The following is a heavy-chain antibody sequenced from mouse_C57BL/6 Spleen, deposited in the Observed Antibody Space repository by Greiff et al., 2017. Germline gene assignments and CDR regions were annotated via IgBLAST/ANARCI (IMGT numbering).Heavy chain of an antibody. CDR2: ISSGGDYI. J-gene: IGHJ4*01. V-gene: IGHV5-9-1*02. Sequence: EVKLMESGEGLVKPGGSLKLSCAASGFTFSSYAMSWVRQTPEKRLEWVAYISSGGDYIYYADTVKGRFTISRDNARNTLYLQMSSLKSEDTAMYYCTRLRSYDYDDEDYYAMDYWGQGTSVTVSS. CDR1: GFTFSSYA. CDR3: TRLRSYDYDDEDYYAMDY. D-gene: IGHD2-4*01.